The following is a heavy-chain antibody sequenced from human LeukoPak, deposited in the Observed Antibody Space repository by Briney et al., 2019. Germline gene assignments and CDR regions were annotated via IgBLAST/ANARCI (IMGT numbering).Heavy chain of an antibody. V-gene: IGHV7-4-1*02. D-gene: IGHD5-12*01. J-gene: IGHJ4*02. CDR1: GYTFTTYS. Sequence: GASVKVSCKASGYTFTTYSMNWLRQTPGQGLEWMGWINANTGNPTYAQGFTGRFVFSLDTSVSTAYLQISSLKAEDTAVYYCARDAATIIFDHWGQGTLVTVSS. CDR2: INANTGNP. CDR3: ARDAATIIFDH.